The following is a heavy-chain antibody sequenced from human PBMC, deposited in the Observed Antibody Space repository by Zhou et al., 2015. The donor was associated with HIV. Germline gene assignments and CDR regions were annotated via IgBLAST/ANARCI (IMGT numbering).Heavy chain of an antibody. V-gene: IGHV1-24*01. Sequence: QVQLVQSGAEVREPGASVQVSCKVSGYTLSTLSIHWVRQTPGKGLECLATFDPDDGETVYSQRFQGRINMTADTSTDTVYMQLNSLRSDDTAIFFCATVLNNFYGSTGYMPIWGQGTLLIVSS. CDR3: ATVLNNFYGSTGYMPI. CDR2: FDPDDGET. CDR1: GYTLSTLS. J-gene: IGHJ4*02. D-gene: IGHD3-22*01.